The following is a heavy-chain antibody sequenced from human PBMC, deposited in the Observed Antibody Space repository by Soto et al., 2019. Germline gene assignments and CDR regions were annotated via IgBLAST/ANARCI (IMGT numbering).Heavy chain of an antibody. V-gene: IGHV4-39*01. J-gene: IGHJ5*02. CDR1: GGSISSSSYY. Sequence: QLQLQESGPGLVKPSETLSLTCTVSGGSISSSSYYWGWIRQPPGKGLEWIGSIYYIGSTYYNPSLKSLVTISVDTSKNQFSLKLSSVTAADTAVYYCARRRVDKQWLAPFDPWGQGTLVTVSS. CDR3: ARRRVDKQWLAPFDP. CDR2: IYYIGST. D-gene: IGHD6-19*01.